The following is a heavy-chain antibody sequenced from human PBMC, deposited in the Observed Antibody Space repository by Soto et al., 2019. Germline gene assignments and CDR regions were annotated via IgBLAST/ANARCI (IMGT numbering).Heavy chain of an antibody. CDR3: ARFGNYGDPLSVDY. CDR1: GGSISSGGYY. J-gene: IGHJ4*02. CDR2: IYYSGST. D-gene: IGHD4-17*01. Sequence: LCGGSISSGGYYWSWIRQHPGKGLEWIGYIYYSGSTYYNPSLKSRVTISVDTSKNQFSLKLSSVTAADTAVYYCARFGNYGDPLSVDYWGQGTLVTVSS. V-gene: IGHV4-31*02.